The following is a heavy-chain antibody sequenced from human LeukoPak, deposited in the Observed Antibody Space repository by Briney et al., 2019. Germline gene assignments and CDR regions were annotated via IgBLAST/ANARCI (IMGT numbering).Heavy chain of an antibody. CDR2: MNPNSGNT. J-gene: IGHJ6*03. CDR1: GYTFTSYD. D-gene: IGHD3-10*01. V-gene: IGHV1-8*01. Sequence: EASVKVSCKASGYTFTSYDINWVRQAPGQGLEWMGWMNPNSGNTGYAQKFQGRVTMTRNTSISTAYMELSSLRSEDTAVYYCAIRYGSGEKYYYYYMDVWGKGTTVTASS. CDR3: AIRYGSGEKYYYYYMDV.